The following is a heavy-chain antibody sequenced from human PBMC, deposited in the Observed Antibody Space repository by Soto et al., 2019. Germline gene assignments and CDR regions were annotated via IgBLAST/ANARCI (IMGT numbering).Heavy chain of an antibody. CDR1: GFTFSSYA. CDR3: ARGNWGSRPLDY. CDR2: IGGDGST. D-gene: IGHD7-27*01. J-gene: IGHJ4*02. Sequence: EVQLLESGGGLVQPGGSLRLSCVGSGFTFSSYAMSWVRRAPGRGPEWVSAIGGDGSTWYADSVRGRFTISRDNSKNTVYVQMNSLRAEDTAVYYCARGNWGSRPLDYWGQGTLVTVSS. V-gene: IGHV3-23*01.